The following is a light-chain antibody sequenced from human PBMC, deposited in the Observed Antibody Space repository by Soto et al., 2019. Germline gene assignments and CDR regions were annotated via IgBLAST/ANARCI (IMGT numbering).Light chain of an antibody. V-gene: IGKV4-1*01. J-gene: IGKJ3*01. CDR2: WAT. CDR3: QQYYSLPLT. Sequence: DIVMTQSPDFMAVSLGERATMNCKSSQSIFDRSYDKKYLARYQQKPGQPPKLLIYWATARESGVPGRFSGSESETDFTLTISSMQAEDAAVYYFQQYYSLPLTFGPGTKVDI. CDR1: QSIFDRSYDKKY.